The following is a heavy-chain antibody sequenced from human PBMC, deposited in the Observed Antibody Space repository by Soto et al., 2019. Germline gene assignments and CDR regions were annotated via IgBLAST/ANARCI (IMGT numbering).Heavy chain of an antibody. J-gene: IGHJ6*02. Sequence: PSETLSLTCSVSGGSMTSHYWSWIRQPPGKGLEWIGYIYYSGSTNYNPSLKSRVTISVDTSKNQFSLKLSSVPAADTAVYYCARDLGQLETYYYGMDVWGQGTTVTVSS. CDR2: IYYSGST. CDR1: GGSMTSHY. V-gene: IGHV4-59*11. D-gene: IGHD1-1*01. CDR3: ARDLGQLETYYYGMDV.